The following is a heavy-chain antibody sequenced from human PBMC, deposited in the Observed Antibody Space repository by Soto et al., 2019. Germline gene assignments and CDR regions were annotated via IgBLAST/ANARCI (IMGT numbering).Heavy chain of an antibody. CDR2: IWYDGSNK. V-gene: IGHV3-33*01. CDR1: GFTFSSYG. D-gene: IGHD3-16*02. Sequence: QVQLVESGGGVVQPGRSLRLSCAASGFTFSSYGIHWVRQAPGKGLEWVAVIWYDGSNKYYADSVKGRFTISRDNSKNTLYLQMNSLRAEDTAVYYCARDGVHDYVWGSYRGRAFDYWGQGTLVTVSS. J-gene: IGHJ4*02. CDR3: ARDGVHDYVWGSYRGRAFDY.